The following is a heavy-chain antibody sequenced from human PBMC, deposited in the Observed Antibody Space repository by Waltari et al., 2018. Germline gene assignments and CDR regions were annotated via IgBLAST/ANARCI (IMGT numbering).Heavy chain of an antibody. D-gene: IGHD3-22*01. J-gene: IGHJ1*01. CDR1: GGSISSRSYY. CDR2: FYYGGST. Sequence: QLQLQESGPGLVKPSETLSLTCTVSGGSISSRSYYWGWIRQPPGKGLEWIWSFYYGGSTYSYPSLKSRVTISVDTSKYQFSLKLSSVTAADTAVYYCARLNYDSSGYYYFQHWGQGTLVTVSS. V-gene: IGHV4-39*01. CDR3: ARLNYDSSGYYYFQH.